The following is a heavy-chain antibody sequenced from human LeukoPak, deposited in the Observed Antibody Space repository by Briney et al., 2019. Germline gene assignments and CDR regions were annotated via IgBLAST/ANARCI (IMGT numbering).Heavy chain of an antibody. CDR1: GFTFSSYG. CDR3: AKDRKYQLYYFDY. D-gene: IGHD2-2*01. Sequence: GGSLRLSCAASGFTFSSYGMHWVRQAPGKGLEWVAFTRYDGSNKYYADSVKGRFTISRDNSKNTLYLQMNSLRAEDTAVYYCAKDRKYQLYYFDYWGQGTLVTVSS. J-gene: IGHJ4*02. CDR2: TRYDGSNK. V-gene: IGHV3-30*02.